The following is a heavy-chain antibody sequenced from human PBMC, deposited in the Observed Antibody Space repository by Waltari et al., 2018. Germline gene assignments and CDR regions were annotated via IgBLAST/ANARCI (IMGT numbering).Heavy chain of an antibody. V-gene: IGHV4-4*02. CDR1: GDSLNSNSW. D-gene: IGHD1-26*01. CDR2: ISRSGRN. Sequence: QLQLQESGPGLVKPSGPLSLTYTVSGDSLNSNSWWSWGRQPPEKGLEWIVQISRSGRNNYNPSLESRVTISVDTSNRQFSLKLSSTTAADTAVYYCARDRGIGLYFDSWGQGTLVTVSP. CDR3: ARDRGIGLYFDS. J-gene: IGHJ4*02.